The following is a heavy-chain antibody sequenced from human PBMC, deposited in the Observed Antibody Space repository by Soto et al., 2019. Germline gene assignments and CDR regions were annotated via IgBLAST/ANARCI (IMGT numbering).Heavy chain of an antibody. CDR3: ARDSYWYFEL. Sequence: GGSLRLSCAASGFTFSSYSINWVRQAPGKGLEWVSSLSSSSSYIYYADSVKGRFTISRDNAKNSLYLQMNSLIAEDTAVYYCARDSYWYFELWGRGTLVTVSS. V-gene: IGHV3-21*01. CDR2: LSSSSSYI. J-gene: IGHJ2*01. CDR1: GFTFSSYS.